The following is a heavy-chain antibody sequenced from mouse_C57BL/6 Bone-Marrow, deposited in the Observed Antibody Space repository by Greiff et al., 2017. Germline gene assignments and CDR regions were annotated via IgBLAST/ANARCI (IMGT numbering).Heavy chain of an antibody. CDR2: IYPRSGNT. Sequence: VQLQQSGAELARPGASVKLSCKASGYTFPSYGISWVKQRTGQGLEWIGEIYPRSGNTSYIEKFKGKATLTADKASSTAYMELRSLTSEDSAVYFCARRMLGGAWFAYWGQGTLVTVSA. V-gene: IGHV1-81*01. J-gene: IGHJ3*01. CDR1: GYTFPSYG. CDR3: ARRMLGGAWFAY.